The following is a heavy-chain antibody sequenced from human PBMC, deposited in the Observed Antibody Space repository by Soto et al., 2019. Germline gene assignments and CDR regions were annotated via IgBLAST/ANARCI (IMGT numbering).Heavy chain of an antibody. J-gene: IGHJ6*02. D-gene: IGHD3-3*01. CDR2: IYHSGST. CDR3: ARERDYDFWTGQTLYYYGMDV. V-gene: IGHV4-30-2*01. Sequence: LSLTCAVYGGSISSSGYSWSWIRQPPGKGLEWIGYIYHSGSTYYNPSLKSRVTISVDRSNNQFSLKLSSVTAADTAVYYCARERDYDFWTGQTLYYYGMDVWGQGTPVTVSS. CDR1: GGSISSSGYS.